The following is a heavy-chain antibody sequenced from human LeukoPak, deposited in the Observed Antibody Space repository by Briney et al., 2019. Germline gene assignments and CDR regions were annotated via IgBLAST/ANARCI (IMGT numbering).Heavy chain of an antibody. Sequence: GESLKISCKGSGYSFTSYWIGWVRQMPGKGLEWMGIIYPGDSDTRYSPSFQGQVTISADKSISTAYLQWSSLKASDTAMYYCARQVEYDFWSGYPSYWYFDLWGRGTLVTVSS. CDR3: ARQVEYDFWSGYPSYWYFDL. CDR1: GYSFTSYW. V-gene: IGHV5-51*01. CDR2: IYPGDSDT. J-gene: IGHJ2*01. D-gene: IGHD3-3*01.